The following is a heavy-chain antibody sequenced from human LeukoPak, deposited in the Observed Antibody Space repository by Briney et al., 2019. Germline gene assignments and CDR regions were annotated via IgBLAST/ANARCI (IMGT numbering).Heavy chain of an antibody. V-gene: IGHV3-23*01. CDR2: ISGSGGST. J-gene: IGHJ4*02. Sequence: PGGSLRLSCAASGFTFSSYAMRWVRQAPGKGLEWVSAISGSGGSTYYADSVKGRFTISRDNSKNTLYLQMNSLRAEDTAVYYCARVKRDCSGGTCYSYDYWGQGTLVTVSS. D-gene: IGHD2-15*01. CDR3: ARVKRDCSGGTCYSYDY. CDR1: GFTFSSYA.